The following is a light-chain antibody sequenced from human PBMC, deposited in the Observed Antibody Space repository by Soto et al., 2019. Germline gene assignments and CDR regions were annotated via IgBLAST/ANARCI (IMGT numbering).Light chain of an antibody. V-gene: IGLV2-14*01. CDR2: DVS. Sequence: QSALTQPASVSGSPGQSITIYCTGTNSDVGGYNYVSWYQQHPGKAPKPMIYDVSNRPSGVSNRFSGSKSGNTASLTISGLQAEDEADYYCTSYTSSGTYVFGTGTKLTVL. CDR3: TSYTSSGTYV. CDR1: NSDVGGYNY. J-gene: IGLJ1*01.